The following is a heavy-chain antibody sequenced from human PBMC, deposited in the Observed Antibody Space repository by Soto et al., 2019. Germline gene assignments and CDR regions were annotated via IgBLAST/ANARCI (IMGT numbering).Heavy chain of an antibody. V-gene: IGHV3-30*18. J-gene: IGHJ4*02. Sequence: TGGSVRLSCAASGFTFSNYAMHWVRQAPGKGLEWVAIISFDGINRFYRDSVKGRFTISRDNSKNTLYLEMSSLRAEDTAVYFCAKDLSYCSGGSCYQHDGSDNWGQGTQVTVSS. CDR1: GFTFSNYA. D-gene: IGHD2-15*01. CDR2: ISFDGINR. CDR3: AKDLSYCSGGSCYQHDGSDN.